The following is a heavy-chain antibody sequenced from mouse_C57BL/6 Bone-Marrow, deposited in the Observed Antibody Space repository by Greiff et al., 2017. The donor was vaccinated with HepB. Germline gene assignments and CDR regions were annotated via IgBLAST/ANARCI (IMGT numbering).Heavy chain of an antibody. CDR3: TTGDYDVY. CDR2: IDPENGDT. V-gene: IGHV14-4*01. CDR1: GLNIKDDY. J-gene: IGHJ2*01. Sequence: VQLQQSGAELVRPGASVKLSCTASGLNIKDDYMHWVKQRPEQGLEWIGWIDPENGDTEYASKFQGKATITADTSSNTAYLQLSSLTSEDTAVYYCTTGDYDVYWGQGTTLTVSS. D-gene: IGHD2-4*01.